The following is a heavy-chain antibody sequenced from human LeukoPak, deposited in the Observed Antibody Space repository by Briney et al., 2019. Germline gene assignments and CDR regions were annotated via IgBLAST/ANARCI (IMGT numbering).Heavy chain of an antibody. D-gene: IGHD6-6*01. Sequence: GASVKVSCKASGYTFTSYDINWVQQATGQGLEWMGWMNPNSGNTGYAQKFQGRVTMTRNTSISTAYMELSSLRSEDTAVYYCARDYSSSSYYYYYMDVWGKGTTVTVSS. J-gene: IGHJ6*03. V-gene: IGHV1-8*01. CDR1: GYTFTSYD. CDR2: MNPNSGNT. CDR3: ARDYSSSSYYYYYMDV.